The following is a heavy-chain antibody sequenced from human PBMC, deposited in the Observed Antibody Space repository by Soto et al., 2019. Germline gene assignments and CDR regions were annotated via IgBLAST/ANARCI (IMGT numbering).Heavy chain of an antibody. CDR1: GFTFRGYS. J-gene: IGHJ4*02. Sequence: EVLLVESGGGLVPPGGSLRLSCAASGFTFRGYSMNWVGQAPGKGLEWISYISGSSSTEYYADSVKGRFTISRDHARNSRYLQMNRLRDADTAVYYCARVDTAMIDYWGQGTLVTVSS. D-gene: IGHD5-18*01. CDR3: ARVDTAMIDY. CDR2: ISGSSSTE. V-gene: IGHV3-48*02.